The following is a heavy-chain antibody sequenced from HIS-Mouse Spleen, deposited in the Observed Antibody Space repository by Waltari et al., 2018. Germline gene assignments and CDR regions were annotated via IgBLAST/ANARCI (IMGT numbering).Heavy chain of an antibody. J-gene: IGHJ2*01. CDR3: ARKPGGGIVGETEWYFDL. CDR2: ISSSSSTI. D-gene: IGHD1-26*01. CDR1: GFTFSSYS. V-gene: IGHV3-48*01. Sequence: EVQLVESGGGLVQPGGSLRLSCAASGFTFSSYSMNWVRQAPGKGLEWVSYISSSSSTIYYADSVKGRFTISRDNAKNSLYLQMNSLRAEDTAVYYCARKPGGGIVGETEWYFDLWGRGTLVTVSS.